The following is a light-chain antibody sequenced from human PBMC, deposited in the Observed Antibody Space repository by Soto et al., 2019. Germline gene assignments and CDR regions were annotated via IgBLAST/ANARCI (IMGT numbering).Light chain of an antibody. CDR2: TNN. Sequence: QSVLTQPPSASGTPGQRIIISCSGSTSNIESHSVNWYQQVPGTAPKLLIVTNNQRPSGVPDRFSGSKSGASASLAISGLQSKDEATYYCATWDDSRKGVFGTGTKVTVL. CDR1: TSNIESHS. V-gene: IGLV1-44*01. J-gene: IGLJ1*01. CDR3: ATWDDSRKGV.